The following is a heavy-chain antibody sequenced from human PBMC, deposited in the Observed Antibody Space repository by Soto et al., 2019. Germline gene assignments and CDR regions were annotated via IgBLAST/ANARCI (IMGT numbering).Heavy chain of an antibody. CDR3: ARSTLWSGSRPRYYFDY. J-gene: IGHJ4*02. D-gene: IGHD3-3*01. V-gene: IGHV3-30-3*01. Sequence: QVQLVESGGGVVQPGRSLRLSCAASGFTFSSYAMHWVRQAPGKGLEWVAVISYDGSNKYYADSVKGRFTISRDNSKNTLYLQMNSLRAEDTAVYYCARSTLWSGSRPRYYFDYWGQGTLVTVSS. CDR2: ISYDGSNK. CDR1: GFTFSSYA.